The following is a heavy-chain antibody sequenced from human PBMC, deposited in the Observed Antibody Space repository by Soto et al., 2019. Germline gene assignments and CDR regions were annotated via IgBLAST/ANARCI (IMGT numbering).Heavy chain of an antibody. Sequence: GGSLRLSCAASGFTFSSYSMNWVRQAPGKGLEWVSYISSSSSTIYYADSVKGRFTISRDNAKNSLYLQMNSLRAEDTAVYYCARDFGSSSSIGLDWGQGTLVTVSS. CDR2: ISSSSSTI. CDR3: ARDFGSSSSIGLD. J-gene: IGHJ4*02. V-gene: IGHV3-48*01. D-gene: IGHD6-6*01. CDR1: GFTFSSYS.